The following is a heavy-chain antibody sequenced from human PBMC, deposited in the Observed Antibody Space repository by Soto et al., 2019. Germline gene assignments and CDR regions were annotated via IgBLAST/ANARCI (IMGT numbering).Heavy chain of an antibody. V-gene: IGHV3-30*18. D-gene: IGHD3-10*01. CDR1: GFTFSSYG. J-gene: IGHJ4*02. Sequence: QVQLVESGGGVVQPGRSLRLSCAASGFTFSSYGMHWVRQAPGKGLEWVAVISYDGSNKYYADSVKGRFTISRDNSKNALYLQMNSLRAEDTAVYYCAKDRVRGVIIKHYYFDYWGQGTLVTVSS. CDR3: AKDRVRGVIIKHYYFDY. CDR2: ISYDGSNK.